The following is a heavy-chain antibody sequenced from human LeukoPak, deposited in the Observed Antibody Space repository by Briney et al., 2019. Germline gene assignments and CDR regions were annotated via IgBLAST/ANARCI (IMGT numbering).Heavy chain of an antibody. V-gene: IGHV1-2*02. J-gene: IGHJ3*02. CDR2: INPNSGGT. CDR1: GYTFTGYY. CDR3: ARVEQWLFRLAFDI. D-gene: IGHD6-19*01. Sequence: ASVKVSCKASGYTFTGYYMHWVRQAPGQGLEWMGWINPNSGGTNYAQKFQGRVTMTRDTSISTAYMELSRLRSDDTAVYYCARVEQWLFRLAFDIWGQGTMVTVSS.